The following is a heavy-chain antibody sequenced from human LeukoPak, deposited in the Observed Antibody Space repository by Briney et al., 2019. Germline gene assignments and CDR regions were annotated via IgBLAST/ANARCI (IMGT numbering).Heavy chain of an antibody. V-gene: IGHV3-74*01. J-gene: IGHJ5*01. CDR1: GFTFSTYW. Sequence: GGSLRLSCEASGFTFSTYWMHWVRQTPGKGLVWVSRISRDGTTTTYADSVKGRFTISRDNAKNTLYLQMNSLRAEDTAVYYCARDRDCSGGSCYSGLPHPVENWFDSWGQGTLVTVSS. CDR2: ISRDGTTT. CDR3: ARDRDCSGGSCYSGLPHPVENWFDS. D-gene: IGHD2-15*01.